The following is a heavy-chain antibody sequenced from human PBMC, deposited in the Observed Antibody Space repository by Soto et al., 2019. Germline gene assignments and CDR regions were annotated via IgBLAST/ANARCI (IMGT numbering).Heavy chain of an antibody. CDR2: IYYGGSM. CDR3: AXXRXGTGWXYFHY. D-gene: IGHD1-1*01. V-gene: IGHV4-31*03. Sequence: TLSLTCTASGGSISSGGYYWNWIRQHPGKGLEWIGYIYYGGSMYYNPSLKSRVTISVDTSKNQFSLKLSSLTAADTAVYYCAXXRXGTGWXYFHYWGQGTLVTVAS. J-gene: IGHJ4*02. CDR1: GGSISSGGYY.